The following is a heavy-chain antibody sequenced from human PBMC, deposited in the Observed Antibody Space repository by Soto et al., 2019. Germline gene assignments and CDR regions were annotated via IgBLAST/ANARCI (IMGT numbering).Heavy chain of an antibody. CDR1: GYTFTIYY. D-gene: IGHD3-10*01. J-gene: IGHJ4*02. CDR2: INPSGGST. Sequence: ASVKGSCKASGYTFTIYYMHWVRQAPGQGLEWMGIINPSGGSTSYAQKFQGRVTMTRDTSTSTVYMELSSLRSEDTAVYYCARGVRITMVRGVIMPHDYWGQGTLVTVSS. CDR3: ARGVRITMVRGVIMPHDY. V-gene: IGHV1-46*01.